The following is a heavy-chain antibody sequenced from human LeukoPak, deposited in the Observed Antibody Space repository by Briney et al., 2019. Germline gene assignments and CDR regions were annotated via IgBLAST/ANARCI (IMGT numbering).Heavy chain of an antibody. D-gene: IGHD2-15*01. V-gene: IGHV4-59*01. Sequence: SETLSLTCTVSGGSISSYYWSWIRQPPGRGLEWIGYIYYTGSTNYNPSLKSRVTISVDTSKNQFSLKLTSVTAADTAVYYCARTGWPGEYWYFDLWGRGTLVTVSS. J-gene: IGHJ2*01. CDR1: GGSISSYY. CDR2: IYYTGST. CDR3: ARTGWPGEYWYFDL.